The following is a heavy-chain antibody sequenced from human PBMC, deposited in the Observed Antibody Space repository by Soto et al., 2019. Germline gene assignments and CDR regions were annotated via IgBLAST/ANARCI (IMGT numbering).Heavy chain of an antibody. CDR2: ISFDGIGE. J-gene: IGHJ4*02. CDR1: GFNFSNYG. Sequence: QVQLVESGGGVVQPGRSLRLSCAASGFNFSNYGMHWVRQAPGKGLEWVALISFDGIGEYYADSVKGRFTISRDNSKNTLYLLVNSLIREDTSLYFCAQVLDVSIAGGDFDYWGQGTLVTVSS. CDR3: AQVLDVSIAGGDFDY. D-gene: IGHD6-6*01. V-gene: IGHV3-30*18.